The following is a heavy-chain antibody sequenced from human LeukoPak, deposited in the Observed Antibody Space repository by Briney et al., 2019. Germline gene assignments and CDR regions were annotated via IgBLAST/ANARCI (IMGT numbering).Heavy chain of an antibody. D-gene: IGHD3-3*01. CDR3: ARVATIFGVVTYAFDI. CDR2: INHSGST. J-gene: IGHJ3*02. V-gene: IGHV4-30-4*08. CDR1: GGSISSGDYY. Sequence: SQTLSLTCTVSGGSISSGDYYWSWIRQPPGKGLEWIGEINHSGSTNYNPSLKSRVTISVDTSKDQFSLKLSSVTAADTAVYYCARVATIFGVVTYAFDIWGQGTMVTVSS.